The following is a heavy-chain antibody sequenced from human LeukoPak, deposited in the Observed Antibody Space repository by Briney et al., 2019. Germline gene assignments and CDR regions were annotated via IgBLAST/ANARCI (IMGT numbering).Heavy chain of an antibody. CDR3: ARDSSSSGGGYYGMDV. Sequence: GGSLRLSCAASGFTFSSYSMNWVRQAPGKGLEWVSSISSSSSYIYYADSVKGRFTISRDNAKNSLYLQMNSLRAEDTAVYYCARDSSSSGGGYYGMDVWGQGTTVTVSS. CDR2: ISSSSSYI. CDR1: GFTFSSYS. V-gene: IGHV3-21*01. J-gene: IGHJ6*02. D-gene: IGHD6-6*01.